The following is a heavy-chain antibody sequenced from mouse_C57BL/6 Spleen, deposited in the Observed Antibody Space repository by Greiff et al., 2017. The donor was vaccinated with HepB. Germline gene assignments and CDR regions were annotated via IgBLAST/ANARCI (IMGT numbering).Heavy chain of an antibody. CDR1: GYTFTSYW. D-gene: IGHD3-1*01. CDR3: ARSRHSSAPYYFDY. J-gene: IGHJ2*01. CDR2: IYPGSGST. V-gene: IGHV1-55*01. Sequence: QVQLQQPGAELVKPGASVKMSCKASGYTFTSYWITWVKQRPGQGLEWIGDIYPGSGSTNYNEKFKSKATLTVDTSSSTAYMQLSSLTSEDSAVYYCARSRHSSAPYYFDYWGQGTTLTVSS.